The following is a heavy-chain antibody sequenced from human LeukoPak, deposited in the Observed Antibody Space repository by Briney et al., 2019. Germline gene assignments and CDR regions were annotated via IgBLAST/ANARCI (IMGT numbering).Heavy chain of an antibody. V-gene: IGHV4-59*01. CDR2: IYYSGST. J-gene: IGHJ4*02. CDR1: GDSISGFY. CDR3: AREVVAAIGSFDY. Sequence: PSETLSLTCTVSGDSISGFYWSWIRQPPGKGLEWIGHIYYSGSTDYNPSLKSRVTISVDTSKNQFSLRLSSVTTADTAVYYCAREVVAAIGSFDYWGQGTLVAVSS. D-gene: IGHD2-15*01.